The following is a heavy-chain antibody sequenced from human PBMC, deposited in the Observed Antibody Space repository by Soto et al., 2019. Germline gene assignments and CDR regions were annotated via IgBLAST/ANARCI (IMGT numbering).Heavy chain of an antibody. V-gene: IGHV4-34*01. J-gene: IGHJ6*04. D-gene: IGHD5-18*01. Sequence: SETLSPTCALYSGSRSGYYWSLIRKPPGKGLEWLGETNHSGRPTYNPSLQSRVTISVDTSKNQFSLKLSSVTAADTAVYYCAREGGGYIYGTPLTDGMDGWGEGTTVTVSS. CDR1: SGSRSGYY. CDR2: TNHSGRP. CDR3: AREGGGYIYGTPLTDGMDG.